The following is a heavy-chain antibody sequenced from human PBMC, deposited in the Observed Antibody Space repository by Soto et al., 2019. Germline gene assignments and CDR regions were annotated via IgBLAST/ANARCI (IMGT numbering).Heavy chain of an antibody. CDR1: GGTLNHYA. Sequence: QVQLVQSGAEVKKPGSSVKVSCKASGGTLNHYAITWVRQAPGQGLEWMGEIIPIFNTTKYAQRFQGRLTITADKSTSTAYMEVSSLRSEDTAIYYCARTGRDGNNLLLDDWGQGTLVTVSS. J-gene: IGHJ4*02. CDR2: IIPIFNTT. CDR3: ARTGRDGNNLLLDD. V-gene: IGHV1-69*06. D-gene: IGHD3-10*01.